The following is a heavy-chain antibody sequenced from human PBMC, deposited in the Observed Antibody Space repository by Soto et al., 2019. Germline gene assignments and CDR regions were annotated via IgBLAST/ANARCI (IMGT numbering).Heavy chain of an antibody. J-gene: IGHJ6*04. CDR2: ISYDGSDQ. D-gene: IGHD5-12*01. V-gene: IGHV3-30*18. CDR3: AKDQPVASVMDV. Sequence: PGGSLRLSCGASGFTFSSHGMHWVRQAPGKGLEWVAIISYDGSDQYYADSVKGRFTISRDNSKNTLYLQMNSLRAEDTAVYYCAKDQPVASVMDVWGKEATVTVPS. CDR1: GFTFSSHG.